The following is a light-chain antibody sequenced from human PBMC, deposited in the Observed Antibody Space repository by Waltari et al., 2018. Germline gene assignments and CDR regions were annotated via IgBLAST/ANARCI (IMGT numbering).Light chain of an antibody. CDR1: HSVLSK. CDR2: AAS. J-gene: IGKJ1*01. CDR3: QQYKHWKT. Sequence: EIVMTQSPATLSASPGERVTLSCRASHSVLSKLAWYQQNPGQAPRLLISAASTRATGIPARFSGSGSGTEFTLTISSLQSEDFAVYYCQQYKHWKTFGQGTKVEIK. V-gene: IGKV3-15*01.